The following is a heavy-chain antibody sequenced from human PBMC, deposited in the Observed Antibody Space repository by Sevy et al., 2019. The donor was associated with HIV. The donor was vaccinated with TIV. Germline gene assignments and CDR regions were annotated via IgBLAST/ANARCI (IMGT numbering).Heavy chain of an antibody. V-gene: IGHV3-30-3*01. D-gene: IGHD7-27*01. CDR2: ISYDGSNK. Sequence: GSLRLSCEASGFTFNSYAMHWVRQAPGKGLEWVAVISYDGSNKYYADSVKGRFTISRDNSKNTLYLQMNSLRAEDTAVYYCARDGVNWGPRGYYDYWGQGTLVTVSS. CDR1: GFTFNSYA. J-gene: IGHJ4*02. CDR3: ARDGVNWGPRGYYDY.